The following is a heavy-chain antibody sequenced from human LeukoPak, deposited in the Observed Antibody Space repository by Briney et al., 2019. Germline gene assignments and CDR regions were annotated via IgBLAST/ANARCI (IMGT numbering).Heavy chain of an antibody. J-gene: IGHJ4*02. V-gene: IGHV3-66*01. CDR3: AREEYGSGSYYY. D-gene: IGHD3-10*01. CDR1: GFTVSSNY. Sequence: GGSLRLSCSASGFTVSSNYMSWVRQAPGKGLEVGSVNYSGGSTYYADSVKGRFTISRDNSKNTLYLQMNSLTAEDTAAYYCAREEYGSGSYYYWGQGTLVTVSS. CDR2: NYSGGST.